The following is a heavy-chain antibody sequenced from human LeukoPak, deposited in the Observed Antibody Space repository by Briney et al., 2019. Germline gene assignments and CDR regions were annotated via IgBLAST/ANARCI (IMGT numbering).Heavy chain of an antibody. CDR1: GFTFSTSW. V-gene: IGHV3-7*04. CDR2: INQGGSEK. D-gene: IGHD3-22*01. J-gene: IGHJ4*02. CDR3: ARLTNSGYYWLFDY. Sequence: GGSLRLSCAASGFTFSTSWMSWVRQAPGGGLEWVANINQGGSEKYYVDSVRGRFTISRDNAENSLFLQMNGLRAEDTAVYYCARLTNSGYYWLFDYWGQGTLVTASS.